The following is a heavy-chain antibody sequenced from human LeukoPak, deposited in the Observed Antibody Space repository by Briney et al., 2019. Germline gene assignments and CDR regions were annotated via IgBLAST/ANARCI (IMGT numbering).Heavy chain of an antibody. Sequence: SETLSLTCTVSGGSISSSSYYWGWIRQPPGKGLEWIRSIYYSGSTYYNPSLKSRVTISVDTSKNQFSLKLSSVTAADTAVYYCARDGVWGQGTLVTVSS. CDR1: GGSISSSSYY. J-gene: IGHJ4*02. CDR3: ARDGV. V-gene: IGHV4-39*07. CDR2: IYYSGST. D-gene: IGHD3-16*01.